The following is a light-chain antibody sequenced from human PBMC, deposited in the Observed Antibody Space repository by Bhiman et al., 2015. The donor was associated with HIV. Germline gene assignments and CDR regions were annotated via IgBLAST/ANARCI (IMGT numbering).Light chain of an antibody. J-gene: IGLJ1*01. CDR3: SSYTSSSTYV. V-gene: IGLV2-14*03. CDR2: DVS. Sequence: QSALTQPASVSGSPGQSINISCTGTSRDVGGYNYVAWYQQHPGKAPKLMIYDVSNRPSGVSNRFSGSKSGNTASLTISGLQAEDEADYYCSSYTSSSTYVFGSGTKVTVL. CDR1: SRDVGGYNY.